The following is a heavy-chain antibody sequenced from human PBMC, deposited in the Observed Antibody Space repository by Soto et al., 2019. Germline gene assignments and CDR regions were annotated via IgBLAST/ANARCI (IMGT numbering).Heavy chain of an antibody. V-gene: IGHV3-33*01. D-gene: IGHD6-19*01. Sequence: QVQLVESGGGVVQPGRSLRLSCAASGFTFSSYGMHWVRQAPGKGLEWVAVIWYDGSNKYYADSVKGRFTISRDNSKNTLDLQMNSLRVEDTAVYYCARKGGSGWFDAFDIWGQGTMVTVSS. CDR1: GFTFSSYG. J-gene: IGHJ3*02. CDR3: ARKGGSGWFDAFDI. CDR2: IWYDGSNK.